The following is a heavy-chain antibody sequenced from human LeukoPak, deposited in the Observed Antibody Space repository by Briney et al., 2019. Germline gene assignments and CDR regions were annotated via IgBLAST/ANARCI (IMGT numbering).Heavy chain of an antibody. CDR3: ARDLQILRPGCFDY. D-gene: IGHD5-24*01. CDR2: IWYDGSNK. Sequence: GGSLRLSCAASGFSFSSYGMHWVRQAPGKGLVWVAVIWYDGSNKYYADSVKGRFTVSRDNSKDTLYLQMNSLRAEDTAVYYCARDLQILRPGCFDYWGQGSLVTVSS. V-gene: IGHV3-33*01. CDR1: GFSFSSYG. J-gene: IGHJ4*02.